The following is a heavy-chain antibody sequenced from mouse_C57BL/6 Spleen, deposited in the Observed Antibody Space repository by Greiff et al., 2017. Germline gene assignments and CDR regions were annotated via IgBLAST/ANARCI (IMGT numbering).Heavy chain of an antibody. CDR2: IYPGDGDT. CDR1: GYAFSSSW. D-gene: IGHD2-1*01. CDR3: ASNYPFDY. Sequence: VKLQQSGPELVKPGASVKISCKASGYAFSSSWMNWVKQRPGKGLEWIGRIYPGDGDTNYNGKFKGKATLTADKSSSTAYMQLSSLTSEDSAVYFCASNYPFDYWGQGTTLTVSS. J-gene: IGHJ2*01. V-gene: IGHV1-82*01.